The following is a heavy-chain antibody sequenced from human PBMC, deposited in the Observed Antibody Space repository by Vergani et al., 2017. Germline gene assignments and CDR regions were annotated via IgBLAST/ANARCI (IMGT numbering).Heavy chain of an antibody. Sequence: EVQLVQSGAEVKKPGATMKISCKVSGYTFTDHYMHWVKQAPGKGLEWMGLVDTEDGETIYAEKFKGRVTIAADTSTDTAHLELSSLRSEDRAVYYCATPQTVTTGGMEVWGQGTTVSVSS. CDR1: GYTFTDHY. V-gene: IGHV1-69-2*01. D-gene: IGHD4-17*01. CDR3: ATPQTVTTGGMEV. J-gene: IGHJ6*02. CDR2: VDTEDGET.